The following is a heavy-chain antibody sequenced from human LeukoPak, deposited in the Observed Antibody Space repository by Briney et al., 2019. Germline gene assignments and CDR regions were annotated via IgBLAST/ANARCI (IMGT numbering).Heavy chain of an antibody. J-gene: IGHJ3*02. Sequence: GGSLRLSCAASGFTFSGYEMNWVRQAPGKGLEWVSYISSSGSTIYYTDSVKGRFTISRDNSKNTLYLQMNSLRVEDTAVYYCARDQNDILTGYYNGGAFDIWGQGTMVTVSS. CDR2: ISSSGSTI. V-gene: IGHV3-48*03. CDR3: ARDQNDILTGYYNGGAFDI. D-gene: IGHD3-9*01. CDR1: GFTFSGYE.